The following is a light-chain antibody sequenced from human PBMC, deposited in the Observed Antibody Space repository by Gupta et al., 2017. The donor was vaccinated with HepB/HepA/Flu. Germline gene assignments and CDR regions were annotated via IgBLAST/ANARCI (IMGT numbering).Light chain of an antibody. J-gene: IGLJ1*01. CDR1: NRDVGNYNF. CDR2: EVS. Sequence: QSALTQPASVSGSPGQSITISCTGTNRDVGNYNFVSWYQHHPGKAPKVIIYEVSKWPSGVSNRFSGSKSGNTASLTXSXLQTEDXGDYYCCSYAGGRTFAFGTGTKVTVL. V-gene: IGLV2-23*02. CDR3: CSYAGGRTFA.